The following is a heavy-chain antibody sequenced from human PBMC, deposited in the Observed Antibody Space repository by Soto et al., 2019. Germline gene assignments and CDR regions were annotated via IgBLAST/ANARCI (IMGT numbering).Heavy chain of an antibody. V-gene: IGHV4-30-2*01. Sequence: QLQLQESGSGLVKPSQTLSLTCAVSGGSISSGGYSWSWIRQPPGKGREWIGYIYHSRSTYYNPSPKKRVTIAVDRAKNQCALKRRSGTAADTAADHCARTPETWGQGTMGTVAP. CDR1: GGSISSGGYS. CDR3: ARTPET. J-gene: IGHJ3*01. CDR2: IYHSRST.